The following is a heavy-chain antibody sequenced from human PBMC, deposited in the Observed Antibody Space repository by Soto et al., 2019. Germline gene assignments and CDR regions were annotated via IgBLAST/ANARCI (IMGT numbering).Heavy chain of an antibody. D-gene: IGHD4-17*01. CDR3: ALPHYGATDWFDP. J-gene: IGHJ5*02. CDR2: IIPIFGTA. Sequence: ASVKVSCKASGGTFSSYAISWVRQAPGQGLEWMGGIIPIFGTANYAQKFQGRVTITADESTSTAYMELSSLRSEDTAVYYCALPHYGATDWFDPWGQGTLVTVSS. V-gene: IGHV1-69*13. CDR1: GGTFSSYA.